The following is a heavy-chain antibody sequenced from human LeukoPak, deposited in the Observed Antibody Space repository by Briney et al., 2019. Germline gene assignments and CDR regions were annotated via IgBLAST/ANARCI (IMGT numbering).Heavy chain of an antibody. D-gene: IGHD3-16*02. CDR2: ISAYNGNT. CDR1: GYTLTRYG. CDR3: ARSQYDYIWGNYRNPDY. V-gene: IGHV1-18*01. J-gene: IGHJ4*02. Sequence: ASVKVSCKASGYTLTRYGITWVRQAPGQGLEWMGWISAYNGNTNYAQKVQGRVTMATDTSTSTAYMELRSLRSDDTAVYYCARSQYDYIWGNYRNPDYWGQGTLVTVSS.